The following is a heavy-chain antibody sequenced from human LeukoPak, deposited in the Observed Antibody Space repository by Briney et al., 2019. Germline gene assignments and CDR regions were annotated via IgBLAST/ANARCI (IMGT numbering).Heavy chain of an antibody. D-gene: IGHD3-10*01. CDR1: GFIFRNYD. Sequence: GGSLRLSCAASGFIFRNYDMHWVRQAPGKGLEWVAYVRYDGSNKYYADSVKGRFTISRDDSRNTLYLQMNSLRAEDTAEYYCAKDRGTARSTHFDYWGQGTLVTVSS. CDR3: AKDRGTARSTHFDY. J-gene: IGHJ4*02. V-gene: IGHV3-30*02. CDR2: VRYDGSNK.